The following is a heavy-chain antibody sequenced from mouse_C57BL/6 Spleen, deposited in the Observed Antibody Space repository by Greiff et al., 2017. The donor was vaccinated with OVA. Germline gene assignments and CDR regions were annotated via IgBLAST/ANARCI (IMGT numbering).Heavy chain of an antibody. D-gene: IGHD1-1*01. CDR2: ISYDGSN. Sequence: EVKLEESGPGLVKPSQSLSLTCSVTGYSITSGYYWNWIRQFPGNKLEWMGYISYDGSNNYNPSLKNRISITRDTSKNQFFLKLNSVTTEDTATYYCARGITTVVYFDYWGQGTTLTVSS. CDR3: ARGITTVVYFDY. V-gene: IGHV3-6*01. J-gene: IGHJ2*01. CDR1: GYSITSGYY.